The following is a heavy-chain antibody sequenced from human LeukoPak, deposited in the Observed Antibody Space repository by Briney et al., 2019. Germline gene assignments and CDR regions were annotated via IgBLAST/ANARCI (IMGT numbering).Heavy chain of an antibody. CDR1: GGSVSSNGYY. D-gene: IGHD2-2*01. CDR3: TRRKRSGCSSTSCLLNWFDP. V-gene: IGHV4-39*06. CDR2: FYDGGST. Sequence: PSETMSLTCIVSGGSVSSNGYYWDWVRQPPGKGLEWIGNFYDGGSTYYNPSLKSRVTISVDTSKNQFTLKLSSVTAADTAVYYCTRRKRSGCSSTSCLLNWFDPWGQGTLVTVSS. J-gene: IGHJ5*02.